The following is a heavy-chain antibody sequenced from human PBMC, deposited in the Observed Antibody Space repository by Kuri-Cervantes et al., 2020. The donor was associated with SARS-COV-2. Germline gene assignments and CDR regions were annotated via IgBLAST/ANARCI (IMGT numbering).Heavy chain of an antibody. J-gene: IGHJ6*02. CDR1: GFTFSSYG. D-gene: IGHD3-22*01. V-gene: IGHV3-33*01. CDR2: IWYDGSNK. CDR3: ARPSNFHHDSGAYV. Sequence: GGSLRLSCAASGFTFSSYGMHWVRQAPGKGLEWVAFIWYDGSNKYYADSVKGRFTISRDNFKNTVYLQMNSLRAEDTAVYYCARPSNFHHDSGAYVWGQGTTVTGSS.